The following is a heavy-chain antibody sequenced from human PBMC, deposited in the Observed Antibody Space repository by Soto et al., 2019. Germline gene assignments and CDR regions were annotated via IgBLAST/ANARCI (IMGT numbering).Heavy chain of an antibody. Sequence: QVQLQESGPGLVKPSQTLSLSCSISGGSFTSANYSWTWICLFPGKGLEWSGYFYSSGTTLYNPSLKSRATISLDTSKIQFYLEVKSPTAADTAVYYRARMGLHLGELSRNWFDPWGQGSLVTVSS. CDR2: FYSSGTT. D-gene: IGHD3-16*02. CDR1: GGSFTSANYS. J-gene: IGHJ5*02. V-gene: IGHV4-31*03. CDR3: ARMGLHLGELSRNWFDP.